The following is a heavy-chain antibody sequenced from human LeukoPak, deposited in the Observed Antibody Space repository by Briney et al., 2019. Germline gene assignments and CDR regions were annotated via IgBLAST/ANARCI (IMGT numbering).Heavy chain of an antibody. V-gene: IGHV3-7*03. Sequence: GGCVRLSCAASVFTFTNYWITWVRQAPWKGLEWVANINRDGSERYYVDSVKGRFTISRDDAKSSLYLLMNSLRAEDTAVYYCARRNAMDVWGQGTTVIVFS. CDR2: INRDGSER. CDR1: VFTFTNYW. J-gene: IGHJ6*02. CDR3: ARRNAMDV.